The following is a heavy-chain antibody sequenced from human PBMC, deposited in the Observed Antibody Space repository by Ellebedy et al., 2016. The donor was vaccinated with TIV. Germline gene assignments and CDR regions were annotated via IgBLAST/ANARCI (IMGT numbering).Heavy chain of an antibody. D-gene: IGHD2-15*01. Sequence: LSLTCAASGFTLSRHWMSWVRQGPGKGLEWVANINQDGVEKNYVDSVRGRFTISRDNAKNSLYLQMNSLRAEDTAVYYCARLAGATCQCAFDIWGQGTMVTVSS. CDR3: ARLAGATCQCAFDI. V-gene: IGHV3-7*01. CDR1: GFTLSRHW. J-gene: IGHJ3*02. CDR2: INQDGVEK.